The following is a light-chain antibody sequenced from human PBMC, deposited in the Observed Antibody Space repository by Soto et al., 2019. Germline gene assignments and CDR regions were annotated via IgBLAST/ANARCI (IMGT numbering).Light chain of an antibody. CDR2: GAS. J-gene: IGKJ1*01. CDR1: QSVSSN. Sequence: EIVMTQSPATLSLSPGERATLSCRASQSVSSNLAWYRQKPGQAPRLLIYGASTSATGIPARFSGSWSGTEFTLTISSLQSDDFAVYCCQQYNNWPLAFGQGTKVEIK. V-gene: IGKV3-15*01. CDR3: QQYNNWPLA.